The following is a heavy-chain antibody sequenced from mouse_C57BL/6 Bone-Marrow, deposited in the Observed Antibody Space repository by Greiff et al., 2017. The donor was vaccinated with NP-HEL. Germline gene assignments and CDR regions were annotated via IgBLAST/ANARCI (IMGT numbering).Heavy chain of an antibody. CDR3: ARRRGFAY. J-gene: IGHJ3*01. V-gene: IGHV1-81*01. CDR2: IYPRSGNT. Sequence: VQLLQSGAELARPGASVKLSCKASGYTFTSYGISWVKQRTGQGLEWIGEIYPRSGNTYYNEKFKGKATLTADKSSSTAYMELRSLTSEDSAVYFCARRRGFAYWGQGTLVTVSA. CDR1: GYTFTSYG.